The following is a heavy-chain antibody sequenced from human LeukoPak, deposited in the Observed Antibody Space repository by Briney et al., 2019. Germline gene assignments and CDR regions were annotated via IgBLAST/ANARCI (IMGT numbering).Heavy chain of an antibody. J-gene: IGHJ6*03. CDR2: ISSSGSTI. CDR1: GFTFSDYY. V-gene: IGHV3-11*04. Sequence: GGSLRLSCAASGFTFSDYYMSWIRQAPGKGLEWVSYISSSGSTIYYADSVKGRFTISRDNAKNSLYLQMNSLRAEDTAVYYCARSEWDFDYYYYMDVWGKGTTVTVSS. D-gene: IGHD1-26*01. CDR3: ARSEWDFDYYYYMDV.